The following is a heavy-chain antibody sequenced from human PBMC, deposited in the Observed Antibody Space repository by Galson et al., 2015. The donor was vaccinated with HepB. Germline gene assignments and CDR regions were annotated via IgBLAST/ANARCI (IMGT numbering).Heavy chain of an antibody. D-gene: IGHD3-3*01. Sequence: SLRLSCAASGFTFSSYSMNWVRQAPGKGLEWVSYISSSSSTIYYADSVKGRFTISRDNAKNSLYLQMNSLRDEDTAVYYCARAFWRGVAAENWFDPWGQGTLVTVSS. J-gene: IGHJ5*02. CDR2: ISSSSSTI. CDR3: ARAFWRGVAAENWFDP. CDR1: GFTFSSYS. V-gene: IGHV3-48*02.